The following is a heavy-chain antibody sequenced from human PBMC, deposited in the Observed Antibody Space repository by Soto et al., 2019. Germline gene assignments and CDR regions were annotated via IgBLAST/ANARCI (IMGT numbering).Heavy chain of an antibody. J-gene: IGHJ5*02. V-gene: IGHV4-59*01. D-gene: IGHD3-9*01. CDR2: IYYSGST. Sequence: PSETLSLTCTVSGGSISSYYWSWIRQPPGKGLEWIGYIYYSGSTNYNPSLKSRVTISVDTSKNQFSLKLSSVTAADTAVYYCARDTAPGELRYFDWLVLSPWFDPWGQGTLVTVSS. CDR3: ARDTAPGELRYFDWLVLSPWFDP. CDR1: GGSISSYY.